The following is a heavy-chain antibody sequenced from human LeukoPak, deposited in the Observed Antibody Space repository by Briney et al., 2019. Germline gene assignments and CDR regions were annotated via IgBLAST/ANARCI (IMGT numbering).Heavy chain of an antibody. J-gene: IGHJ4*02. D-gene: IGHD3-22*01. CDR1: GFTFSRYW. V-gene: IGHV3-74*01. Sequence: PGGSLRLSCVVSGFTFSRYWMHWVRQVPGKGLVWVSRINSDGSNTRYADSEKGRVTISRDNAKNTLYLQMNSLRAEDTAVYYCARDGASSGYVDYWGQGTLVTVSS. CDR3: ARDGASSGYVDY. CDR2: INSDGSNT.